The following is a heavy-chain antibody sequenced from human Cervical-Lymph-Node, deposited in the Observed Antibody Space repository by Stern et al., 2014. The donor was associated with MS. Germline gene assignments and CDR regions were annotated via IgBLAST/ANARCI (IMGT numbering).Heavy chain of an antibody. D-gene: IGHD3-10*01. CDR2: VVPFGGTS. J-gene: IGHJ5*02. CDR3: ARGSGDNWFGP. Sequence: VQLAESGAEVKKPGSSLKVSCTSSGVTSWARQVPGDGLERLRGVVPFGGTSIYSQKYPGRVTITADTSTNTTYLHLSRLTSADTAVYYCARGSGDNWFGPWGQGTLVTVSS. CDR1: GVT. V-gene: IGHV1-69*06.